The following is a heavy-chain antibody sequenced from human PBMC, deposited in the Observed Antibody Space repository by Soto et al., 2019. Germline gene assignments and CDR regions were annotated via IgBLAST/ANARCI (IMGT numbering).Heavy chain of an antibody. Sequence: PSETLSLTCTVSGGSISSSSYYWGWIRQPPGKGLEWIGSIYYSGSTYYNPSLKSRVTISVDTSKNQFSLKLSSVTAADTAVYYCARIMVRGVVVFDYWGQGTLVTVSS. J-gene: IGHJ4*02. D-gene: IGHD3-10*01. V-gene: IGHV4-39*01. CDR1: GGSISSSSYY. CDR2: IYYSGST. CDR3: ARIMVRGVVVFDY.